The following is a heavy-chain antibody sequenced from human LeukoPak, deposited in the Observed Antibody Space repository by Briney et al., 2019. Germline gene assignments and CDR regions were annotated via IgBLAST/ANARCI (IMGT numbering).Heavy chain of an antibody. CDR1: GGSISSGGYS. V-gene: IGHV4-30-2*01. Sequence: SETLSLTCAVSGGSISSGGYSWSWIRQPPGKGLEWIGYIYHSGSTYYNPSLKSRVTISVDRSKNQFSLKLSSVTAADTAVYYCARAGGYYDILTGYEHDAFDIWGQGTMVTVSS. CDR3: ARAGGYYDILTGYEHDAFDI. D-gene: IGHD3-9*01. CDR2: IYHSGST. J-gene: IGHJ3*02.